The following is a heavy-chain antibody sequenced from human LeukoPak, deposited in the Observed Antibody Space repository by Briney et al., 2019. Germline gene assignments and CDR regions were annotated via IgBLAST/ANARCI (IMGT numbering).Heavy chain of an antibody. CDR1: GGFSNSFF. CDR3: ARGAADVEVVPAARTYFDN. Sequence: SETLSLTCTVSGGFSNSFFWSWIRQPPGKGLEWIAYIHYSGSTNYNPSLRSRVSISEDMSKNQFSLKVRSVTAADTAVYYCARGAADVEVVPAARTYFDNRGQGSLVTVSS. D-gene: IGHD2-2*01. V-gene: IGHV4-59*01. CDR2: IHYSGST. J-gene: IGHJ4*02.